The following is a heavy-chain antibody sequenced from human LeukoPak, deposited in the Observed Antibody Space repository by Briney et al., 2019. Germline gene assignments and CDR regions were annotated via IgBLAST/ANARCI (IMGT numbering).Heavy chain of an antibody. CDR3: ARGGNGVFDY. D-gene: IGHD2-8*01. J-gene: IGHJ4*02. Sequence: SETLSLTCAVYGGSFSGYYWSWIRQPPGKGLEWIGEINHRGSTNYNPSLKSRVTISVDTSKNQFSLKLSSVTAADTAVYYCARGGNGVFDYWGQGTLVTVSS. V-gene: IGHV4-34*01. CDR2: INHRGST. CDR1: GGSFSGYY.